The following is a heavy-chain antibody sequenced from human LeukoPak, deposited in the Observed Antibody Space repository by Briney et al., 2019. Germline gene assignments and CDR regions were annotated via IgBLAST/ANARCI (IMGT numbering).Heavy chain of an antibody. V-gene: IGHV3-23*01. CDR3: ATSGNGWFQPLGY. CDR2: TTGSGDSS. D-gene: IGHD6-19*01. Sequence: GGSLRLSCAGSGFTFSSYALSWVRQAPGKGLEWVSSTTGSGDSSEYADSVKGRFTISRDNAKNTLFLQMNSLRAEDTAVYYCATSGNGWFQPLGYWGQGTLVTVSS. CDR1: GFTFSSYA. J-gene: IGHJ4*02.